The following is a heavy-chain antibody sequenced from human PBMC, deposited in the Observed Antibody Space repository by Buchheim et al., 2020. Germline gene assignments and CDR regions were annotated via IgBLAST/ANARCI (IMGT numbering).Heavy chain of an antibody. CDR3: AKVVITFGGAKNGLDV. CDR2: IIGSGVST. J-gene: IGHJ6*04. V-gene: IGHV3-23*01. D-gene: IGHD3-16*01. Sequence: EVQLLESGGGLVQPGGSLRLSCAASGFTFSSYAMSWVRHAPAKGPEWVSTIIGSGVSTYYADSVKGRFTISRDNSKNTLYPPMNSLRAEDTAVYYCAKVVITFGGAKNGLDVWGKGTT. CDR1: GFTFSSYA.